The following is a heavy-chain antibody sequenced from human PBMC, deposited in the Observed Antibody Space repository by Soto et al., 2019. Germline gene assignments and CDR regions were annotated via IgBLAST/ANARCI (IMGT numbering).Heavy chain of an antibody. Sequence: ASVKVSCKASGYTFTSYGISWVRQAPGQGLEWMGWISAYNGNTNYAQKLQGRVTMTTYTSTSTAYMELRSLRSDDTAVYYCARDGGDIVVVVAALYYYYGMDVWGQGTTVTVSS. CDR1: GYTFTSYG. CDR3: ARDGGDIVVVVAALYYYYGMDV. CDR2: ISAYNGNT. J-gene: IGHJ6*02. D-gene: IGHD2-15*01. V-gene: IGHV1-18*01.